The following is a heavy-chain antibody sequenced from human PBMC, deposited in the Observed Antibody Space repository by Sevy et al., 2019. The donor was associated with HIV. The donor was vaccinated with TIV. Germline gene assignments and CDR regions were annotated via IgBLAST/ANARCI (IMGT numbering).Heavy chain of an antibody. Sequence: QLGGSLRLSCVVSGYSFSSYAISWVRQAPGKGLEWVSTINGRGGSTYYADSVKGRFTISRDNPKNTLFLQMINLRVDDTAIYYCARPSPRIVAAASAFYDNWGQGTLVTVSS. CDR3: ARPSPRIVAAASAFYDN. CDR1: GYSFSSYA. V-gene: IGHV3-23*01. J-gene: IGHJ4*02. CDR2: INGRGGST. D-gene: IGHD3-22*01.